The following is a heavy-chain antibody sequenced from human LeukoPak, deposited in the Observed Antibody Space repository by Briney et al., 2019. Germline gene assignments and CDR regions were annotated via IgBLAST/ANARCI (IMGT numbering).Heavy chain of an antibody. CDR2: IYYSGST. CDR1: GGSISSYY. Sequence: SETLSLTCTVSGGSISSYYWSWIRQPPGKGLEWIGYIYYSGSTNNNPSLKSRVTVSVDTSKNQFSLKLSSLTAADTAVYYCARGVSMVRGGTKYYFDYWGQGTLVTVSS. V-gene: IGHV4-59*01. J-gene: IGHJ4*02. CDR3: ARGVSMVRGGTKYYFDY. D-gene: IGHD3-10*01.